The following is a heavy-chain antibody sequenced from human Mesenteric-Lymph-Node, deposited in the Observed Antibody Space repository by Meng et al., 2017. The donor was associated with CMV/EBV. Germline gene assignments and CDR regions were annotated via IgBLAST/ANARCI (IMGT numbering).Heavy chain of an antibody. D-gene: IGHD2-2*01. V-gene: IGHV1-18*01. J-gene: IGHJ3*02. CDR1: GYTFTSYV. CDR2: ISAYNGNT. Sequence: ASVTVSCKASGYTFTSYVISWVRQAPGQGLEWMGWISAYNGNTNYAQKLQGRVTMTTDTSTSTAYMELRSLRSDDTAVYYCARDPGVLRYCSSTSCQRTSAFDIWGQGTMVTVSS. CDR3: ARDPGVLRYCSSTSCQRTSAFDI.